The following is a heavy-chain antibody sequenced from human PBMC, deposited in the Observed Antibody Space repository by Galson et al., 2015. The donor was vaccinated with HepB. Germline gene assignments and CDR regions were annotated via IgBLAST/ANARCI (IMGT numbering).Heavy chain of an antibody. V-gene: IGHV3-23*01. CDR3: ARDYYGSGSYYLDY. CDR1: GFTFSSYA. CDR2: ISGTGGST. D-gene: IGHD3-10*01. J-gene: IGHJ4*02. Sequence: SLRLSCAASGFTFSSYALSWVRQAPGEGLEWVSTISGTGGSTYYADSVKGRFTISRDNSKNTLYLQMNSLRAEDTAVYYCARDYYGSGSYYLDYWGQGTLVTVSS.